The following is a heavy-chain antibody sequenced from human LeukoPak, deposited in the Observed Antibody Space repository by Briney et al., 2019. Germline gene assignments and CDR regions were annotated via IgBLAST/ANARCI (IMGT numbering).Heavy chain of an antibody. V-gene: IGHV3-30*02. CDR3: AKIEYSSSSGGNWFDP. CDR1: GFTFSSYA. D-gene: IGHD6-6*01. J-gene: IGHJ5*02. CDR2: IRYDGSNK. Sequence: GGSLRLSCAASGFTFSSYAMHWVRQAPGKGLEWVAFIRYDGSNKYYADSVKGRFTISRDNSRNTLYLQMNSLRAEDTAVYYCAKIEYSSSSGGNWFDPWGQGTLVTVSS.